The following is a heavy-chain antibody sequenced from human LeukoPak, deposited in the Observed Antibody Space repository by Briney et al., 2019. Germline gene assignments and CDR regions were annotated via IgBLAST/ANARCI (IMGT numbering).Heavy chain of an antibody. CDR1: GYTFTGYY. V-gene: IGHV1-2*02. Sequence: ASVKVSCKASGYTFTGYYMHWVRQAPGQGLEWMGWINPNSGGTNYAQKFQGRVTMTRDMSTSTVYMELSSLRSEDTAVYYCARDLEESGWYYFDYWGQGTLVTVSS. CDR3: ARDLEESGWYYFDY. CDR2: INPNSGGT. J-gene: IGHJ4*02. D-gene: IGHD6-19*01.